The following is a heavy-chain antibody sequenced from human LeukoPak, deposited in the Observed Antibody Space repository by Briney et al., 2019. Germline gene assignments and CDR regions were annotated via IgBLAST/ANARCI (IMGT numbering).Heavy chain of an antibody. V-gene: IGHV3-9*01. J-gene: IGHJ4*02. CDR3: AKAGMTTVTPDY. Sequence: PGRSLRLSCAASGFTFDDYAMHWVRQAPGKGLEWVSGISWNSGSIGYADSVKGRFTISRDNAKNSLYLQMNSLRVEDTAVYYCAKAGMTTVTPDYWGQGTLVTVSS. D-gene: IGHD4-11*01. CDR2: ISWNSGSI. CDR1: GFTFDDYA.